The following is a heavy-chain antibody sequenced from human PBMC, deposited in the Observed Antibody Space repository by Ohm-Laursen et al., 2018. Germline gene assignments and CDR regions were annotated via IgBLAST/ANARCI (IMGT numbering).Heavy chain of an antibody. CDR3: TKGSYISSFEGVH. D-gene: IGHD3-3*02. CDR1: GFTVADYA. V-gene: IGHV3-9*01. Sequence: SLRLSCSASGFTVADYAMHWVRQAPGKGLEWVSGISWNSGSIGYADSVKGRFTISRDNSKNTLYPQMNSLRPEDTALYYCTKGSYISSFEGVHWGQGTLVTVSS. CDR2: ISWNSGSI. J-gene: IGHJ4*02.